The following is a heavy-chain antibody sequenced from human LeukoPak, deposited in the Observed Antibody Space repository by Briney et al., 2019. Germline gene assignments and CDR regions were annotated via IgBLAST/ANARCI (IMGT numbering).Heavy chain of an antibody. V-gene: IGHV1-2*02. CDR3: ARDPGYYYDSSGSDPRYYFDY. CDR2: INPNSGGT. Sequence: ASVKVSCKASGYTFTSYGISWVRQAPGQGLEWMGWINPNSGGTNYAQKFQGRVTMTRDTSISTAYMELSRLRSDDTAVYYCARDPGYYYDSSGSDPRYYFDYWGQGTLVTVSS. CDR1: GYTFTSYG. D-gene: IGHD3-22*01. J-gene: IGHJ4*02.